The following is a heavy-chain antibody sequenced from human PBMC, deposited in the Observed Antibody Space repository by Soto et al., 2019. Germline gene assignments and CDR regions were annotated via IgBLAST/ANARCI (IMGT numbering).Heavy chain of an antibody. V-gene: IGHV4-31*03. CDR1: GGSISSGGYY. CDR3: AKDFGDFRIDS. D-gene: IGHD4-17*01. Sequence: SETLSLTCTVSGGSISSGGYYWSWIRQHPGKGLEWIGYIYYSGSTYYKPSLRSRVTISADRPKNQFSLKLTSVTPVDTAVYYCAKDFGDFRIDSWGQGALVTVSS. J-gene: IGHJ4*02. CDR2: IYYSGST.